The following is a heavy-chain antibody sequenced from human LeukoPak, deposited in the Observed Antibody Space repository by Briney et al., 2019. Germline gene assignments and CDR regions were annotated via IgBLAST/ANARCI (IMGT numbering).Heavy chain of an antibody. CDR2: IYTSGST. J-gene: IGHJ5*02. Sequence: SETLSLTCTVSGASISSYFWTWIRQPAGKGLEWIGRIYTSGSTNYNPSLKSRVTISVDKSKNQFSLKLSSVTAADTAVYYCARVTNNWFDPWGQGTLVTVSS. CDR1: GASISSYF. D-gene: IGHD1-1*01. CDR3: ARVTNNWFDP. V-gene: IGHV4-4*07.